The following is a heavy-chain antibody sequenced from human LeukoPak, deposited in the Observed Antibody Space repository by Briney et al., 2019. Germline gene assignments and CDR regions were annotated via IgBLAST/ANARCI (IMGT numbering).Heavy chain of an antibody. V-gene: IGHV4-59*08. D-gene: IGHD5-24*01. CDR1: GGSISSYY. J-gene: IGHJ5*02. CDR3: ARHTAEKYNWFDR. Sequence: SETLSLTCTVSGGSISSYYWSWIRQPPGKGLEWIGYIYYSGSTNYNPSLRSRVTISVDTSKNQFSLKMSSVTAADTAVYYCARHTAEKYNWFDRWGQGTLVTVSS. CDR2: IYYSGST.